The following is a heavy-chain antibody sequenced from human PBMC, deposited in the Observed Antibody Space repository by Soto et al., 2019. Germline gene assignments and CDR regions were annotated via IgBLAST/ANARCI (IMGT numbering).Heavy chain of an antibody. CDR2: INPNSGGT. J-gene: IGHJ6*02. V-gene: IGHV1-2*04. D-gene: IGHD3-3*01. CDR3: ARDYDFWKGGMDV. CDR1: GYTFTGYY. Sequence: ASVKVSCKVSGYTFTGYYMHWVRQAPGQGLEWMGWINPNSGGTNYAQKFQGWVTMTRDTSISTAYMELSRLRSDDTAVYYCARDYDFWKGGMDVWGQGTTVTVSS.